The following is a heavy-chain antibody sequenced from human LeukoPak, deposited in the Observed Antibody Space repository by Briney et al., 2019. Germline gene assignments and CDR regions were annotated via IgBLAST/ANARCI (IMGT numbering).Heavy chain of an antibody. Sequence: GGSLRLSCAASGFTFSSYSMNWVRQAPGKGLEWVANIRQDGSDKNYVDSVKGRFTISRDNAKKSLSLQMNSLRAEDTAVYYCARDPTQWLRYGYFDYWGQGTLVTVSS. CDR3: ARDPTQWLRYGYFDY. D-gene: IGHD5-12*01. CDR2: IRQDGSDK. J-gene: IGHJ4*02. V-gene: IGHV3-7*01. CDR1: GFTFSSYS.